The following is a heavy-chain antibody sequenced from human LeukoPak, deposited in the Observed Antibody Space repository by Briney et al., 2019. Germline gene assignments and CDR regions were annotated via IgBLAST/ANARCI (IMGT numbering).Heavy chain of an antibody. CDR1: GYTFTSYG. J-gene: IGHJ4*02. CDR3: ARQPLAVADPTVYFDY. V-gene: IGHV1-18*01. CDR2: ISAYNGNT. Sequence: ASVKVSCKASGYTFTSYGISWVRQAPGQGLEWMGWISAYNGNTNYAQKLQGRVTMTTDTSTSTAYMELRSLRSDDTAVYYCARQPLAVADPTVYFDYWGQGTLVTVSS. D-gene: IGHD6-19*01.